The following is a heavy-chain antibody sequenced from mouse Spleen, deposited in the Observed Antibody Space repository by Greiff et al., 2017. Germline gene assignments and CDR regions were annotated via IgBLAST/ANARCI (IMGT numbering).Heavy chain of an antibody. Sequence: LEESGAELARPGASVKMSCKASGYTFTSYTMHWVKQRPGQGLEWIGYINPSSGYTNYNQKFKDKATLTADKSSSTAYMQLSSLTSEDSAVYYCARSLYYGSSYAMDYWGQGTSVTVSS. CDR1: GYTFTSYT. D-gene: IGHD1-1*01. CDR2: INPSSGYT. CDR3: ARSLYYGSSYAMDY. V-gene: IGHV1-4*01. J-gene: IGHJ4*01.